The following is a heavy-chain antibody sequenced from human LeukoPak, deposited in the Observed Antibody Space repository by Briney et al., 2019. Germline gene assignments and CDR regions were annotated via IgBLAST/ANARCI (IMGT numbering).Heavy chain of an antibody. Sequence: HGESLKISCKGSGYSFTSYWIGWVRQMPGKGLEWMGIIYPGDSDTRYSPSFQGQVTISADKSISTAYLQWSSLKASVTAMYYCARQYYDFWSGYPQDFDYWGQGTLVTVSS. CDR2: IYPGDSDT. CDR1: GYSFTSYW. V-gene: IGHV5-51*01. CDR3: ARQYYDFWSGYPQDFDY. J-gene: IGHJ4*02. D-gene: IGHD3-3*01.